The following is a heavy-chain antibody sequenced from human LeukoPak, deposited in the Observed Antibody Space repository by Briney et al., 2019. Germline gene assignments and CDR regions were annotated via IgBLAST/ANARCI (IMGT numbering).Heavy chain of an antibody. V-gene: IGHV3-7*01. Sequence: GGSLRLSCAASGFTFSSYWMSWVRQAPGKGLEWVANIKQDGSEKYYVDSVKGRFTISRDNAKNSLYLQMNSLRAEDTAVYYCARGRNPMVRGVMAFDYWGQGTLVTVSS. J-gene: IGHJ4*02. CDR2: IKQDGSEK. D-gene: IGHD3-10*01. CDR3: ARGRNPMVRGVMAFDY. CDR1: GFTFSSYW.